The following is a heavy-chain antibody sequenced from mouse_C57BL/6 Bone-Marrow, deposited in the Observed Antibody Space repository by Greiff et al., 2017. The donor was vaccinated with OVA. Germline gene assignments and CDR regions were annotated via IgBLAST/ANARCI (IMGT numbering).Heavy chain of an antibody. J-gene: IGHJ1*03. CDR1: GFTFSSYG. V-gene: IGHV5-6*01. CDR3: ARHASSPYWYFDV. D-gene: IGHD1-1*01. Sequence: VKLVESGGDLVKPGGSLKLSCAASGFTFSSYGMSWVRQTPDKRLEWVATISSGGSYTYYPDSVKGRFTISRDNAKNTLYLQMSSLKSEDTAMYYCARHASSPYWYFDVWGTGTTVTVSS. CDR2: ISSGGSYT.